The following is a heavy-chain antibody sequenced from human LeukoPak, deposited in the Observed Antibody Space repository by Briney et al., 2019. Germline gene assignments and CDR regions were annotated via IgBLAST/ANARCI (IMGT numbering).Heavy chain of an antibody. CDR2: INPNSGGT. D-gene: IGHD3-10*01. CDR1: GYTFTGYY. Sequence: GASVKVSCKASGYTFTGYYMHWVRQAPGQGLEWMGWINPNSGGTNYAQKFQGRVTMTRDTSISTAYMELSRLRSDDTAVYYCAREGPAMVRGVITYNWSDPWGQGTLVTVSS. J-gene: IGHJ5*02. CDR3: AREGPAMVRGVITYNWSDP. V-gene: IGHV1-2*02.